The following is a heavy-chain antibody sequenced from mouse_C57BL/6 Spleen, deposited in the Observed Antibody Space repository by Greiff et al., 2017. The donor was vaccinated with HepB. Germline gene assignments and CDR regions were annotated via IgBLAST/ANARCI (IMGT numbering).Heavy chain of an antibody. CDR1: GFTFSDYG. CDR3: ASGWFAY. V-gene: IGHV5-17*01. J-gene: IGHJ3*01. CDR2: ISSGSSTI. Sequence: EVKLMESGGGLVKPGGSLKLSCAASGFTFSDYGMHWVRQAPEKGLEWVAYISSGSSTIYYADTVKGRFTISRDNAKNTLFMQMTSLRSEDTAMYYCASGWFAYWGQGTLVTVSA.